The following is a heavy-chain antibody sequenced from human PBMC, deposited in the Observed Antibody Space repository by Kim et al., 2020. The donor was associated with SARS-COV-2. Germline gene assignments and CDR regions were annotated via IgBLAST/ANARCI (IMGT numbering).Heavy chain of an antibody. J-gene: IGHJ5*02. CDR2: MNPNSGNT. D-gene: IGHD3-10*01. Sequence: ASVKVSCKASGYTFTSYDTNWVRQATGQGLEWMGWMNPNSGNTGYAQKFQGRVTMTRNTSISTAYMELSSLISEDTAVYYCARWPGTERGENWFDLWGQGTLVTVSS. CDR3: ARWPGTERGENWFDL. V-gene: IGHV1-8*01. CDR1: GYTFTSYD.